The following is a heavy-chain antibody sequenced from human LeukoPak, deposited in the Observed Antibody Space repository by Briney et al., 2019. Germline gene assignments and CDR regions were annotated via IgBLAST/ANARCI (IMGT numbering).Heavy chain of an antibody. J-gene: IGHJ5*02. Sequence: SETLSLTCTVSGGSISSYYWSWIRQPAGKGLEWIGRIYTSGSTNYNPSLKSRVTISVDTSKNQFSLKLSSVTAADTAVYYCARDYYGSGSYYSGKNWFDPWGQGTLVTVSS. CDR2: IYTSGST. D-gene: IGHD3-10*01. CDR3: ARDYYGSGSYYSGKNWFDP. CDR1: GGSISSYY. V-gene: IGHV4-4*07.